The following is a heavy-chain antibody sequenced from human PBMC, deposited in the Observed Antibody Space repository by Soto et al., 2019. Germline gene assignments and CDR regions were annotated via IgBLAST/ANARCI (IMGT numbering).Heavy chain of an antibody. CDR1: GAFISSDVNY. Sequence: VSLTCSVPGAFISSDVNYLSFFRLPPARGLECIGYLPYSGSTYYNPSLKSRITISVDTAKTQFSLILSSVTAAETAVFYCAREVTNYYRMDLHGQGTTVTV. V-gene: IGHV4-30-4*01. D-gene: IGHD2-21*02. J-gene: IGHJ6*02. CDR2: LPYSGST. CDR3: AREVTNYYRMDL.